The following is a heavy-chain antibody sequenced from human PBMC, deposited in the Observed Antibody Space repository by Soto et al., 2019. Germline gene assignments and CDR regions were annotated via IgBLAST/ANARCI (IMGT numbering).Heavy chain of an antibody. CDR2: INHSGST. CDR1: GGSFSGYY. Sequence: QVQLQQWGAGLLKPSETLSLTCAVYGGSFSGYYWSWIRQPPGKGLEWIGEINHSGSTNYNPSLKSRVTISVDTSKNQFSLKLSSVTAADTAVYYCARDGYCSSTSCYYDGMDVWGQGTTVTVSS. J-gene: IGHJ6*02. CDR3: ARDGYCSSTSCYYDGMDV. V-gene: IGHV4-34*01. D-gene: IGHD2-2*01.